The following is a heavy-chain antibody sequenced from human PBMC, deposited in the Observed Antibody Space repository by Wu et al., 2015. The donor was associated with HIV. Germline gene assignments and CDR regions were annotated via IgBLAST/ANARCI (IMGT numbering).Heavy chain of an antibody. J-gene: IGHJ4*02. V-gene: IGHV1-24*01. Sequence: QVQLLQSGAEVKKPGASVKVSCKVSGYTLIESSMHWVRQAPGKGLEWLGGFDPEDDERVYAQKFQGRVIMTEDTSADTAYMELSSLRSDDTAVYYCATTAGGWFLGLGYWGQGTLVTVSS. CDR3: ATTAGGWFLGLGY. D-gene: IGHD6-19*01. CDR2: FDPEDDER. CDR1: GYTLIESS.